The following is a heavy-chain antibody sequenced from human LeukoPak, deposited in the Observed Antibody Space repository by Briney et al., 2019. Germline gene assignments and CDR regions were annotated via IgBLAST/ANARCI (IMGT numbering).Heavy chain of an antibody. D-gene: IGHD3-3*01. J-gene: IGHJ4*02. CDR2: ISSSGRTI. CDR3: AKEPPRRFLEPYYFDY. V-gene: IGHV3-11*04. Sequence: GGSLRLSCAASGFTFSDYYMSWIRQAPGKGLEWVSYISSSGRTIYYADSVKGRFTISRDNAKNSLYLQMNSLRAEDTAVYYCAKEPPRRFLEPYYFDYWGQGTLVTVSS. CDR1: GFTFSDYY.